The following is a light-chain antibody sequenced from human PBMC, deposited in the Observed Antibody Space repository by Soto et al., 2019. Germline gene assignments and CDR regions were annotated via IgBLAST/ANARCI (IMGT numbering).Light chain of an antibody. CDR2: GAS. CDR3: QQYGRSVWT. J-gene: IGKJ1*01. CDR1: QSVISDY. Sequence: EVVLTQSPGTLSLSPGERATLSCRASQSVISDYLAWYQHKPGQAPRVLIYGASTRAAGIPDRFRGGGSGTDFTLTIRRLEPEDFAVYYCQQYGRSVWTFGQGTKVDIK. V-gene: IGKV3-20*01.